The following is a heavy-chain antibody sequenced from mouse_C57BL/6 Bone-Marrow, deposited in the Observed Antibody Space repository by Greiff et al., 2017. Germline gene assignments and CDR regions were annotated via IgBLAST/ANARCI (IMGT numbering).Heavy chain of an antibody. V-gene: IGHV1-80*01. CDR2: IYPGDGDT. CDR3: AREVTTVVAHWYFDD. D-gene: IGHD1-1*01. CDR1: GYAFSSYW. Sequence: VKLMESGAELVKPGASVKISCKASGYAFSSYWMNWVKQRPGKGLEWIGQIYPGDGDTNYNGKFKGKATLTADKSSSTAYIQLSSLSSEDSAVYFCAREVTTVVAHWYFDDWGTGTTVTVSS. J-gene: IGHJ1*03.